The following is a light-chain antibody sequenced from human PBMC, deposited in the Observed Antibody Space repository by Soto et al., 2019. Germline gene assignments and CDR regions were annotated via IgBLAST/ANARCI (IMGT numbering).Light chain of an antibody. V-gene: IGLV2-14*03. CDR2: DVT. J-gene: IGLJ1*01. CDR1: STDIGGYNY. CDR3: SSYSSTSTRRL. Sequence: QSALTQPASVSGSPGQSITIPCTETSTDIGGYNYVSWYQQFPGKAPKLIIYDVTHRPSGVSFRFSGSKSGNTASLTIAGPHAEDEAGYHCSSYSSTSTRRLFGAGTKLTVL.